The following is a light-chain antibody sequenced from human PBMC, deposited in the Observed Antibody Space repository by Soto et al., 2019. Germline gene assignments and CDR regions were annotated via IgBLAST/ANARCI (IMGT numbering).Light chain of an antibody. CDR3: CSYAGSSTYV. Sequence: QSALTQPASVSGSPGRWFTISCTGTSSDVGSYNLVSWYQQHPGKAPKLMIYEVSKRPSGVSNRFSGSKSGNTASLTISGLQAEDEADYYCCSYAGSSTYVFGTGTKLTVL. CDR2: EVS. J-gene: IGLJ1*01. V-gene: IGLV2-23*02. CDR1: SSDVGSYNL.